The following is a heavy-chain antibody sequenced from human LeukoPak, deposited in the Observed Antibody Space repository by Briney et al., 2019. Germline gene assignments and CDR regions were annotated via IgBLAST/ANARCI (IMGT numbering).Heavy chain of an antibody. CDR3: ATRILRYFQH. CDR2: ISYDGSNK. J-gene: IGHJ1*01. V-gene: IGHV3-30*03. CDR1: GFTFSSYA. Sequence: PGGSLRLSCAASGFTFSSYAMSWVRQAPGKGLEWVAVISYDGSNKYYADSVKGRFTISRDNSKNTLYLQMNSLRAEDTAVYYCATRILRYFQHWGQGTLVTVSS. D-gene: IGHD2-8*01.